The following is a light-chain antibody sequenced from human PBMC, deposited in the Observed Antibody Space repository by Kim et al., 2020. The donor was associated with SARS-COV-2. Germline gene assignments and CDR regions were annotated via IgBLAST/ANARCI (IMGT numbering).Light chain of an antibody. CDR1: QDISIS. Sequence: DIQMAQSPPSVSASVGDTVTISCRASQDISISLAWYQQKPGKAPKVLIYAASSLQSGVPSRFTASGSGTDFTLTISSLHPEDFATYFCQQAKSLPRTFGQGTKLEI. CDR3: QQAKSLPRT. CDR2: AAS. J-gene: IGKJ2*01. V-gene: IGKV1-12*01.